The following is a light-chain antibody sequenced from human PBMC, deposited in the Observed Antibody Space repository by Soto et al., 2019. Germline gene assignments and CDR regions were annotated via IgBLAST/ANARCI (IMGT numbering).Light chain of an antibody. J-gene: IGLJ2*01. CDR3: AAWDDIVSGLV. CDR2: RAD. CDR1: SSNIGSNY. V-gene: IGLV1-47*01. Sequence: QSVLTQPPSASGTPGQTVTISCSGRSSNIGSNYVYWYQQLPGTAPRLLMYRADQRPSGVPDRFSGSKSGTSASLAISGLGSEDEADYYCAAWDDIVSGLVFGGGTKLTVL.